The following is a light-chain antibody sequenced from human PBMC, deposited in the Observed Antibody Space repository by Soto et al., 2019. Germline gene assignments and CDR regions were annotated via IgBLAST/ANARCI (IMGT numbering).Light chain of an antibody. CDR3: SSYTSSSTL. CDR1: TSDVGSYDY. Sequence: QSVLIQPPSVSGSPGQSVTISCTGTTSDVGSYDYVSWYQQHPGKAPKLMIYEVSNRPSGVSNRFSGSKSGNTASLTISGLQAEDEADYYCSSYTSSSTLFGGGTKLTVL. J-gene: IGLJ2*01. V-gene: IGLV2-14*01. CDR2: EVS.